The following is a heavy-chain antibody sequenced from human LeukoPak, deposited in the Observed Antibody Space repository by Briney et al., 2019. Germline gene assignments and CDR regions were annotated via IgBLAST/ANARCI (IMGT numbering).Heavy chain of an antibody. J-gene: IGHJ1*01. D-gene: IGHD2-21*02. CDR2: IYTSGST. Sequence: SETLSLTCTVSRGSISTYYWTWIRQPPGKGLEWIGRIYTSGSTNYNPSLKSRVTMSVDTSKNQFSLKLNSVTAADAAVYYCARGGDAVVTAIEYFQHWGQGTLVTVSS. V-gene: IGHV4-4*07. CDR3: ARGGDAVVTAIEYFQH. CDR1: RGSISTYY.